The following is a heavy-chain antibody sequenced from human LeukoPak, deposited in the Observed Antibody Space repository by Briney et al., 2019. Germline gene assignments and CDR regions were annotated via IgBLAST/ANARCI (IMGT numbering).Heavy chain of an antibody. CDR3: ARWGGATMYYFDY. CDR2: IYSGGST. Sequence: GSLRLSCAASGFTVSSNYMSWVRQAPGKGLEWVSVIYSGGSTYYADSVKGRFTISRDNSKNTLYFQMNSLRAEDTAVYYCARWGGATMYYFDYWGQGTLVTVSS. CDR1: GFTVSSNY. V-gene: IGHV3-53*01. J-gene: IGHJ4*02. D-gene: IGHD1-26*01.